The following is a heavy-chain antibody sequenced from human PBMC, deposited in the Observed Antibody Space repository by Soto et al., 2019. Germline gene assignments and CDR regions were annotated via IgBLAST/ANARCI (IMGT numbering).Heavy chain of an antibody. CDR3: ARAGAVAGTELDY. D-gene: IGHD6-19*01. V-gene: IGHV3-13*04. CDR2: IGSGGDT. CDR1: GFTFSSYD. Sequence: EVQLVESGGGLVQPGGSLRLSCAASGFTFSSYDMHWVRQVIGKGLEWVSGIGSGGDTYYPGSVKGRFTISRENAKNSFYLQMTSLRAGDTAIYYCARAGAVAGTELDYWGQGTLVAVSS. J-gene: IGHJ4*02.